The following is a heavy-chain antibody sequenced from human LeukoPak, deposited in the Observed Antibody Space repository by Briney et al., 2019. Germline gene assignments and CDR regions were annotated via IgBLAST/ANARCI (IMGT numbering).Heavy chain of an antibody. J-gene: IGHJ5*02. CDR1: GGSISSSSYY. V-gene: IGHV4-39*07. D-gene: IGHD5-18*01. CDR3: ARGFRVDTENWFDP. CDR2: IYYSGST. Sequence: SETLSLTCTVSGGSISSSSYYWGWIRQPPGKGLEWIGSIYYSGSTYYNPSLKSRVTISVDTSKNQFSLKLSSVTAADTAVYYCARGFRVDTENWFDPWGQGTLVTVSS.